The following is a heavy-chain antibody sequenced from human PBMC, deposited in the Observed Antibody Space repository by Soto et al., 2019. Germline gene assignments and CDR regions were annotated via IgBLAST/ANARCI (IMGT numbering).Heavy chain of an antibody. D-gene: IGHD3-22*01. CDR3: ARAGAYYYDSSGYDY. CDR1: FTSIDSTDSY. V-gene: IGHV4-30-4*01. Sequence: TLSLTSAISFTSIDSTDSYWRCIRQSPGKVLEWIGYFYYSGSTYYNPSLKSRVTISVDTSKNQFSLKLSSVTAADTAVYYCARAGAYYYDSSGYDYWGQG. J-gene: IGHJ4*02. CDR2: FYYSGST.